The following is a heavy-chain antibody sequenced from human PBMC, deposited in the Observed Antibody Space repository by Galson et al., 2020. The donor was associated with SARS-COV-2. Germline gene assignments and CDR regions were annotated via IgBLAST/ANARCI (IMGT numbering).Heavy chain of an antibody. D-gene: IGHD2-2*01. V-gene: IGHV1-69*13. J-gene: IGHJ6*02. CDR2: IIPIFGTA. CDR1: GGTFSSYA. Sequence: SVKVSCKASGGTFSSYAISWVRQAPGQGLEWMGGIIPIFGTANYAQKFQGRVTITADESTSTAYMELSSLRSEDTAVYYCASSGKGTDIVVVPAASLYYYYGMDVWGQGTTVTVSS. CDR3: ASSGKGTDIVVVPAASLYYYYGMDV.